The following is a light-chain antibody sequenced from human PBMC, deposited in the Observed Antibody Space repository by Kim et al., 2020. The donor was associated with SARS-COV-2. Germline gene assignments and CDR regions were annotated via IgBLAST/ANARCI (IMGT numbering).Light chain of an antibody. CDR2: DAS. Sequence: SLSPGETATLSCRASQSISTYLAWYQQKPGQAPRLLIYDASKRASGVPAMFGGSGSGTDFTLTISTLEAEDFAVYYCQQRSKWLSFGGGTKVDIK. J-gene: IGKJ4*01. V-gene: IGKV3-11*01. CDR3: QQRSKWLS. CDR1: QSISTY.